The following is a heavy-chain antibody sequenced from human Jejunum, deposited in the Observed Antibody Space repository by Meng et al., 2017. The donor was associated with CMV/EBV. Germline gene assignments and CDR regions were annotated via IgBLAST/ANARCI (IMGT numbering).Heavy chain of an antibody. CDR1: ASITTGGHF. CDR3: ARTHGGYDLDYSFDV. D-gene: IGHD5-12*01. V-gene: IGHV4-31*02. CDR2: VYYSGSA. J-gene: IGHJ6*02. Sequence: ASITTGGHFGSWVRQRPGKGLEWIGYVYYSGSAYYNPSLKGRVTLSADTSENQFSLRLTSVTAADTAVYYCARTHGGYDLDYSFDVWGQGTTVTVSS.